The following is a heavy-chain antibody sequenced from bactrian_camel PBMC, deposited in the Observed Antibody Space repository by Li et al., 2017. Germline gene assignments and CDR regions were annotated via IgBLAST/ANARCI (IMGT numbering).Heavy chain of an antibody. D-gene: IGHD1*01. CDR1: GYTLSDYC. CDR3: ASRNAGCNWARAIGERHLGSAAEFGF. Sequence: HVQLVESGGGSVQAGGSLTLSCAASGYTLSDYCMGWFRQAPGKDREGVATIDSVGERSYAESVKGRFTISKDHAKNTMYLQLSSLHPDDTAIYYCASRNAGCNWARAIGERHLGSAAEFGFWGQGTQVTVS. CDR2: IDSVGERS. V-gene: IGHV3S1*01. J-gene: IGHJ6*01.